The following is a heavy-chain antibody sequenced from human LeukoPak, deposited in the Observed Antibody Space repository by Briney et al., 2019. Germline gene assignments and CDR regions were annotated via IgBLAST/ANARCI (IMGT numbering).Heavy chain of an antibody. CDR2: IYYSGST. CDR3: ARVVAVAGVDY. V-gene: IGHV4-59*12. CDR1: GGSISSYY. D-gene: IGHD6-19*01. J-gene: IGHJ4*02. Sequence: SETLSLTCTVSGGSISSYYWSWIRQPPGKGLEWIGYIYYSGSTNYNPSLKSRVTISVDTSKNQFSLKLSSVTAADTAVYYCARVVAVAGVDYWGQGTLVTVSS.